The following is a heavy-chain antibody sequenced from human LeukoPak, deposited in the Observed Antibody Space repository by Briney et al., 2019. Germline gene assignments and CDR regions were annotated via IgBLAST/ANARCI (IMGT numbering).Heavy chain of an antibody. CDR3: AKGGPSSGWYHFDY. Sequence: GWSVRLSCATSGFTFSSYAMSWVRQAPGKGLEWVSAISGSGGSTYYADSVKGRSTISRDNSKNTLYLQMNSLRGEDTAVYYCAKGGPSSGWYHFDYWGQGTLVTVSS. CDR2: ISGSGGST. CDR1: GFTFSSYA. D-gene: IGHD6-19*01. J-gene: IGHJ4*02. V-gene: IGHV3-23*01.